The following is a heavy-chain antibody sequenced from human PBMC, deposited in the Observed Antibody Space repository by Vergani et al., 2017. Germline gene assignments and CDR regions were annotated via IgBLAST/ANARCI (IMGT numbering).Heavy chain of an antibody. CDR1: GGSISSGSYY. J-gene: IGHJ6*02. D-gene: IGHD3-22*01. V-gene: IGHV4-61*02. CDR2: IYTSGST. CDR3: ARDPVVADYYYGMDV. Sequence: QVQLQESGPGLVKPSQTLSLTCTVSGGSISSGSYYWSWIRQPAGKGLEWIGRIYTSGSTNYNPSLKSRVTISVDTSKNQFSLKLSSVTAADTAVYYCARDPVVADYYYGMDVWGQGITVTVSS.